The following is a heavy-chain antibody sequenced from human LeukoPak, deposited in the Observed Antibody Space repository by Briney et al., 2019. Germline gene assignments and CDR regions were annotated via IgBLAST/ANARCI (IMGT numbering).Heavy chain of an antibody. J-gene: IGHJ4*02. V-gene: IGHV3-30-3*01. CDR2: TSYDGSNK. CDR3: ARDPSGLEPLDY. Sequence: GGSLRLSCAASGFTFSSYAMHWVRQAPGKGLEWVAVTSYDGSNKYYADSVKGRFTISGDNSKNTLYLQMNSLRAEDTAVYCCARDPSGLEPLDYWGQGTLVTVSS. D-gene: IGHD1-14*01. CDR1: GFTFSSYA.